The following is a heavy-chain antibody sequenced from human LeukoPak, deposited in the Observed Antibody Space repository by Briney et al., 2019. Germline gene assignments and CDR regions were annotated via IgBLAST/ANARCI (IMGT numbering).Heavy chain of an antibody. CDR3: ARVPITMVRGVIIHYFDY. CDR1: RGSISSGNYY. D-gene: IGHD3-10*01. V-gene: IGHV4-61*01. CDR2: IYYSGST. J-gene: IGHJ4*02. Sequence: SETLSLTCTVSRGSISSGNYYWSWIRQPPGKGLERIGYIYYSGSTNYNPSLKSRVTISVAASKNQSSLKLSSVTAADTAVYYCARVPITMVRGVIIHYFDYWGQGTLVTVSS.